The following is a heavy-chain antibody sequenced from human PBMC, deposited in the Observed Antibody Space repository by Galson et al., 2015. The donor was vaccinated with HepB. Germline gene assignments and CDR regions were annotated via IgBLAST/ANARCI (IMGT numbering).Heavy chain of an antibody. D-gene: IGHD6-19*01. CDR1: GGTFSSYA. V-gene: IGHV1-69*10. CDR3: ARDLRSIAVADTPTHNWFDP. Sequence: SVKVSCKASGGTFSSYAISWVRQAPGQGLEWMGGIIPILGIANYAQKFQGRVTITADKSTSTAYMELSSLRSEDTAVYYCARDLRSIAVADTPTHNWFDPWGQGTLVTVSS. CDR2: IIPILGIA. J-gene: IGHJ5*02.